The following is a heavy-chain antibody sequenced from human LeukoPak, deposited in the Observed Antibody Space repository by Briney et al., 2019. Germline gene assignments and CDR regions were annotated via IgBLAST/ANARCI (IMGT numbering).Heavy chain of an antibody. D-gene: IGHD7-27*01. CDR2: IGSSGGSI. Sequence: GGSLRLSCAASGFTFSTYTMYWVRHPQGKRLEWVSIIGSSGGSIHYADSVKVRFTISRDNSKNALYLQMNSLRVEDTAVYYCAIDPNWGTHSWGQGVLVTVSS. V-gene: IGHV3-23*01. CDR3: AIDPNWGTHS. CDR1: GFTFSTYT. J-gene: IGHJ4*02.